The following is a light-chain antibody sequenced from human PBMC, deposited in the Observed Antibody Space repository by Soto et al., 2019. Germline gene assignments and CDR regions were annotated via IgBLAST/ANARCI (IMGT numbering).Light chain of an antibody. Sequence: QPALTQPASVSGSPGQSITISCTGTSSDVGGYNYVSWYQHHPGKAPKLIIYEVTNRPSGVSYRFSGSKSGDTASLTISGLQAEDEADYYCSSFTSSNTDVFGTGTKLTVL. CDR2: EVT. V-gene: IGLV2-14*01. CDR3: SSFTSSNTDV. CDR1: SSDVGGYNY. J-gene: IGLJ1*01.